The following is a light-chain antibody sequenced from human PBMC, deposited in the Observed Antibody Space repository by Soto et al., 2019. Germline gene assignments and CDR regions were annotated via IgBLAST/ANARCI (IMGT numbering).Light chain of an antibody. CDR1: QSISIW. V-gene: IGKV1-5*03. CDR3: QHYNSYSEA. CDR2: AAS. J-gene: IGKJ1*01. Sequence: IQLTQSPAALSAPTGDRVTIAYRASQSISIWLAWYQQKPGKAPKLLIYAASSLESGVPSRFSGSGSGTEFTLTISSLQPDDFATYYCQHYNSYSEAFGQGTKVDIK.